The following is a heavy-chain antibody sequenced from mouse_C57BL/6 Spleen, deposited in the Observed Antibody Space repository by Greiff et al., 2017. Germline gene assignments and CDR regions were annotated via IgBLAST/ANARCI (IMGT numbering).Heavy chain of an antibody. D-gene: IGHD1-1*01. V-gene: IGHV1-64*01. CDR2: IHPNSGST. CDR3: ASPTVVSAMDY. J-gene: IGHJ4*01. Sequence: VQLQQSGAELVKPGASVKLSCKASGYTFTSYWMHWVKQRPGQGLEWIGMIHPNSGSTNYNEKFKSKATLTVDKSSSTAYMQLSSLTSEDSAVYYCASPTVVSAMDYWGQGTSVTVSS. CDR1: GYTFTSYW.